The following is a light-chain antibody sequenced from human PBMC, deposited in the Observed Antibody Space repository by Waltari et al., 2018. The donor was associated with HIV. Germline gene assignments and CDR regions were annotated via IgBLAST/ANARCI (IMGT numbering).Light chain of an antibody. CDR1: QSVSNN. J-gene: IGKJ2*01. CDR3: QQYNNWPPIYT. V-gene: IGKV3D-15*01. CDR2: GAS. Sequence: EIVMTQSPATLSVSPGERATLSCRASQSVSNNLAWYQHKPGQAPRLLIYGASTRATGIPARFSGSGSGTEFTLSISSLQSEDFAVYYCQQYNNWPPIYTFGQGTKLEIK.